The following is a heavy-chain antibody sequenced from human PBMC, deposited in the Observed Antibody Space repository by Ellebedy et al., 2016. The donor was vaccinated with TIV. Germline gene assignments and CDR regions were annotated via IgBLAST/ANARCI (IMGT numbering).Heavy chain of an antibody. D-gene: IGHD2-2*01. Sequence: MPSETLSLTCTVSGGSISSSSYYWGWIRQPPGKGLEWIGSIYYSGNTYYNPSLKSRVTISVDTSKNQFSLRLSSVTAADTAVYYCARKGYCSSTSCYNFDYWGQGTLVTVSS. CDR1: GGSISSSSYY. CDR3: ARKGYCSSTSCYNFDY. V-gene: IGHV4-39*07. CDR2: IYYSGNT. J-gene: IGHJ4*02.